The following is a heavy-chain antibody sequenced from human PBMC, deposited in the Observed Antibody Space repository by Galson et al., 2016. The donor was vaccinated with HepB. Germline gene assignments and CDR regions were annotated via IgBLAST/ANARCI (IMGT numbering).Heavy chain of an antibody. J-gene: IGHJ4*02. Sequence: SETLSLTCTVSGASVSSGNHYLSWIRQPPGRRLEWIGYIYDSGSTNYNPSLKSRVTISVDTSKNQFSLNLSSVTAADTAVYYCARGTAIAVAAWGQGTLVTVSS. CDR1: GASVSSGNHY. CDR3: ARGTAIAVAA. V-gene: IGHV4-61*01. D-gene: IGHD6-19*01. CDR2: IYDSGST.